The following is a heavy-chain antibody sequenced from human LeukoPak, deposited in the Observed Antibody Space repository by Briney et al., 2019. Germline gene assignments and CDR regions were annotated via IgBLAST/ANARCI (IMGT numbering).Heavy chain of an antibody. CDR1: GGTFSSYG. CDR3: ARRLRDFWSGFDY. D-gene: IGHD3-3*01. V-gene: IGHV1-69*13. J-gene: IGHJ4*02. Sequence: SVKVSCKASGGTFSSYGISWVRQAPGQGLEWMGGIIPIFGTANYAQKFQGRVTITADESTSTAYMELSSLRAEDTAVYYCARRLRDFWSGFDYWGQGTRVSVSS. CDR2: IIPIFGTA.